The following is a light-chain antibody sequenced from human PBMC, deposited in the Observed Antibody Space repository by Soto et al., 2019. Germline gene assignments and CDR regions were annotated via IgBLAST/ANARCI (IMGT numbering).Light chain of an antibody. CDR2: ATS. CDR1: QSISTY. CDR3: QQSYITPWT. Sequence: DIQMTQSPSSLSASVGDRVTITCRANQSISTYLHWYQQKPGTAPKFLIYATSNLQSGVPSRFSGSGSGTDFTFIISSLQPEDFTTYYCQQSYITPWTFGQGTKVDIK. V-gene: IGKV1-39*01. J-gene: IGKJ1*01.